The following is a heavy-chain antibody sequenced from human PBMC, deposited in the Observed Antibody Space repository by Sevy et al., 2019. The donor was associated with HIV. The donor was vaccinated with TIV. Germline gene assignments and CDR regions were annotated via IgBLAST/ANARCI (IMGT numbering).Heavy chain of an antibody. CDR2: ISYDGSNK. D-gene: IGHD6-13*01. Sequence: GGSLRLSCAASGFTFSSYAMHWVRQAPGKGLEWVAVISYDGSNKYYADSVKGRFTISRDNSKNTLYLQMNSLGAEDTAVYYCARDLFSSSWYSDYWGQGTLVTVSS. CDR1: GFTFSSYA. J-gene: IGHJ4*02. V-gene: IGHV3-30-3*01. CDR3: ARDLFSSSWYSDY.